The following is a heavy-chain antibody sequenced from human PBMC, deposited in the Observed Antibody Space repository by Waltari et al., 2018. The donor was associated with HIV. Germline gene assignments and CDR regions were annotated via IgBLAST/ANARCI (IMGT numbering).Heavy chain of an antibody. CDR3: ARALWSGYYTPYYFDY. J-gene: IGHJ4*02. D-gene: IGHD3-3*01. CDR1: GYTFTTSV. V-gene: IGHV1-18*01. CDR2: ISAYNGHT. Sequence: QVQLVLSGAEVKKPVSSVKPSCKAPGYTFTTSVILSVRQPPGQGLEWMGWISAYNGHTNYAQKLQGRVTMTTDTSTSTAYMDLRSLRSDDTAFYYCARALWSGYYTPYYFDYWGQGTLVTVSS.